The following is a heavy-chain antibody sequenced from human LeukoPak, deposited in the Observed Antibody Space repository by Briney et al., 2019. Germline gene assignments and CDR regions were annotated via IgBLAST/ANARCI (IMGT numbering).Heavy chain of an antibody. V-gene: IGHV1-3*01. CDR3: ARAIGYYDSSGYYYYFDY. CDR1: GYTFTSYY. CDR2: INAGNGNT. D-gene: IGHD3-22*01. J-gene: IGHJ4*02. Sequence: ASVKVSCKASGYTFTSYYMHWVRQAPGQRLEWMGWINAGNGNTKYSQKFQGRVTITRDTSASTAYMELSSLRSEDTAVYYCARAIGYYDSSGYYYYFDYWGQGTLVTVSS.